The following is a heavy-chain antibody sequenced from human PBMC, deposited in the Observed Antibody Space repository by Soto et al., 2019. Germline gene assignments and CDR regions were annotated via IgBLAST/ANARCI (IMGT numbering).Heavy chain of an antibody. CDR2: ILSNDEE. Sequence: SGPTLVNPTETLTLTCTVSGFSLSDADVGVAWIRQPPGKALEWLAHILSNDEEVFSSSLRTRLTISKDTSRSQVVLTMSNMEPVDTATYYCARIRGYCSGGSCYFYYFAMDVWGQGTTVTVSS. CDR3: ARIRGYCSGGSCYFYYFAMDV. D-gene: IGHD2-15*01. CDR1: GFSLSDADVG. J-gene: IGHJ6*02. V-gene: IGHV2-26*01.